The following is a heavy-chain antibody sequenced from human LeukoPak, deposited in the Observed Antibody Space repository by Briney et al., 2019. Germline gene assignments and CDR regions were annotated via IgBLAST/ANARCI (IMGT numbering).Heavy chain of an antibody. V-gene: IGHV4-39*01. D-gene: IGHD3-22*01. CDR2: IYYSGST. J-gene: IGHJ5*02. CDR3: ARPISSSGYYVGEGGFDP. CDR1: GGSISSSSYY. Sequence: SETLSLTCTVSGGSISSSSYYWGWIRQPPGKGLEWIGSIYYSGSTYYNPSLKSRVTISVDTSKNQFSLKLSSVTAADTAVYYCARPISSSGYYVGEGGFDPWGQGTLVTVSS.